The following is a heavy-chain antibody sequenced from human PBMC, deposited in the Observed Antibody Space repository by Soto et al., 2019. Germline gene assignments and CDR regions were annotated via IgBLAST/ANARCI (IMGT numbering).Heavy chain of an antibody. CDR3: ARDRGGITVSSTPLGEWFDP. Sequence: SETLSLTCAVYGGSFSGYYWSWIRQPPGKGLEWIGEINHSGSTNYNPSLKSRVTISVDTSKNQFSLKLSSVTAADTAVYYCARDRGGITVSSTPLGEWFDPWRQGTLVTVSS. D-gene: IGHD3-16*01. CDR1: GGSFSGYY. CDR2: INHSGST. V-gene: IGHV4-34*01. J-gene: IGHJ5*02.